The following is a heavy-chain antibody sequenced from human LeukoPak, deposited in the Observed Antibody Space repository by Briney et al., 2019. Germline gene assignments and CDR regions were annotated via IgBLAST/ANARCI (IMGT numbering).Heavy chain of an antibody. D-gene: IGHD4-17*01. CDR2: INAGNGNT. CDR3: ARARWTSTVTTYYLDY. J-gene: IGHJ4*02. CDR1: GYTFTSYG. Sequence: ASVKVSCKASGYTFTSYGISWVRQAPGQRLEWMGWINAGNGNTKYSQNFQGRVTITRDTSASTAYMELSSLRSEDTAVYYCARARWTSTVTTYYLDYWGQGTLVTVSS. V-gene: IGHV1-3*01.